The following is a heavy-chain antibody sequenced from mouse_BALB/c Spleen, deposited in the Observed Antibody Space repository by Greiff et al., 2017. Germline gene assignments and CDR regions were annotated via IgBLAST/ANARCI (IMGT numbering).Heavy chain of an antibody. CDR2: INPGSGGT. D-gene: IGHD2-4*01. CDR3: ARGVITAGYYAMDY. Sequence: QVQLKESGAELVRPGTSVKVSCKASGYAFTNYLIEWVKQRPGQGLEWIGVINPGSGGTNYNEKFKGKATLTADKSSSTAYMQLSSLTSDDSAVYFCARGVITAGYYAMDYWGQGTSVTVSS. V-gene: IGHV1-54*01. J-gene: IGHJ4*01. CDR1: GYAFTNYL.